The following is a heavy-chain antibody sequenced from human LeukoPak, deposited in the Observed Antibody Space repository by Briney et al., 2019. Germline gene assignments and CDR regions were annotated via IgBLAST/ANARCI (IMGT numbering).Heavy chain of an antibody. D-gene: IGHD1-1*01. CDR1: GFTLSDYY. J-gene: IGHJ3*02. Sequence: GGSLRPSCAASGFTLSDYYMTWIRQSPGKGLEWISYISGNSPYRTYADPVEGRFTVSRDNAQNSLHLQMNSLTAEDTAVYYCARGPLASLHAFDIWGQGTKVTVSS. CDR2: ISGNSPYR. CDR3: ARGPLASLHAFDI. V-gene: IGHV3-11*06.